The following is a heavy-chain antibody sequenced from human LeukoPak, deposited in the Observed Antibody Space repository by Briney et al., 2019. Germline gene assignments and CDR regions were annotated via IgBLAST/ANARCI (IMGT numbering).Heavy chain of an antibody. V-gene: IGHV3-23*01. Sequence: PGGSLRLSCAASGFTLSTYSMSWGRQAPGKRLEWVSAIRSGGENTYYADSVRGRFTISRDNSRGTLSLQMDRLRAEDTAVYFCAILSWDGRGSFYWGQGTLVTVSS. CDR3: AILSWDGRGSFY. CDR1: GFTLSTYS. CDR2: IRSGGENT. D-gene: IGHD2/OR15-2a*01. J-gene: IGHJ4*02.